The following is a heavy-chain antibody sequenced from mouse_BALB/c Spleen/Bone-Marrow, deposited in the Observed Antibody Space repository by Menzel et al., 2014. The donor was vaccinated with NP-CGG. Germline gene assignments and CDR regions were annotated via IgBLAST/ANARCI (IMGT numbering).Heavy chain of an antibody. CDR2: IYPGDGDT. J-gene: IGHJ3*01. CDR1: GYAFSSSW. V-gene: IGHV1-82*01. CDR3: ARSGDSSGYGFAY. Sequence: QVQLKQSGPELVKPGASVKISCKASGYAFSSSWMNWVKQRPGQGLEWIGRIYPGDGDTKYNGKFKGKATLTADKSSSTAYMQLSSLTSENSAVYFCARSGDSSGYGFAYWGQGTLVTVSA. D-gene: IGHD3-2*01.